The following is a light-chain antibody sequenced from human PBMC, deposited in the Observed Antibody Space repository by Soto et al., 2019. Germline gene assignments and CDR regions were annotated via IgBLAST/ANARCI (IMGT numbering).Light chain of an antibody. CDR2: GAS. CDR3: QQNGSSQLT. V-gene: IGKV3-20*01. J-gene: IGKJ4*01. Sequence: EIVLTQSPATLSWSPGERATLSCRASQGVSSSYSAWYQQKSGQAPRLLIYGASSRATGVPDRFSGSGSGTDFTLTISRLEPEDFAVYYCQQNGSSQLTFVGGTKVQIK. CDR1: QGVSSSY.